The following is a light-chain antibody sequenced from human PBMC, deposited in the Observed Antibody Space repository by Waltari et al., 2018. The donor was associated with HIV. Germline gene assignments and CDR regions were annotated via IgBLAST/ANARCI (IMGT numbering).Light chain of an antibody. CDR3: AAWDESLSGNV. Sequence: QSVLTQPPSVSGTPGQRVTISCSGSSSNTGHNYVYWYQQLPGMAPKLLIYRNNYRPSGVPDRFSGSKSGTSASLTISGLRSEDEGDYYCAAWDESLSGNVFGTGTKVPVL. CDR2: RNN. V-gene: IGLV1-47*01. CDR1: SSNTGHNY. J-gene: IGLJ1*01.